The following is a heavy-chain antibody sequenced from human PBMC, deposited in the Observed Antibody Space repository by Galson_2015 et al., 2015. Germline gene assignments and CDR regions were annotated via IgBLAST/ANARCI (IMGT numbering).Heavy chain of an antibody. CDR2: ISGSGGST. CDR3: AKGKDYVRLRSPFDY. D-gene: IGHD3-10*02. J-gene: IGHJ4*02. Sequence: SLRLSCAAAGFTFSSYAMSWVRQAPGKGLEWVSAISGSGGSTYYADSVKGRFTISRDNSKNTLYLQMNSLRAEDTAVYYCAKGKDYVRLRSPFDYWGQGTLVTVSS. CDR1: GFTFSSYA. V-gene: IGHV3-23*01.